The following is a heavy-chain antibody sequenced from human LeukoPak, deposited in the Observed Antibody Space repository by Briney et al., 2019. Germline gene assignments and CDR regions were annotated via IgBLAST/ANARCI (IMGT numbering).Heavy chain of an antibody. CDR1: GYTFTGYY. J-gene: IGHJ5*02. CDR2: INPNSGGT. CDR3: ARPLRRTDGYDP. V-gene: IGHV1-2*06. D-gene: IGHD1-1*01. Sequence: GASVKVSCKASGYTFTGYYMHWVRQAPGQGREWMGRINPNSGGTNYAQKFQGRVTMTRDTSISTAYMELSRLRSDDTAVYYCARPLRRTDGYDPWGQGTLVTVSS.